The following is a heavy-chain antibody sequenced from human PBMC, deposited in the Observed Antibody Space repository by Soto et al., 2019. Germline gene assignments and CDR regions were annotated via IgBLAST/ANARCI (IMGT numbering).Heavy chain of an antibody. V-gene: IGHV3-7*01. Sequence: EVQLVESGGGLVQPGGSLRLSCVASGFTFRNYWMSWLRQAPGKGLEWVANTNQDGRERYSVDSVKGRFTISRDNAKNSMHLQMNSLRAEDTAVYYCARDGSGYSPEWGQGTLVTVSS. J-gene: IGHJ4*02. CDR3: ARDGSGYSPE. CDR2: TNQDGRER. CDR1: GFTFRNYW. D-gene: IGHD5-18*01.